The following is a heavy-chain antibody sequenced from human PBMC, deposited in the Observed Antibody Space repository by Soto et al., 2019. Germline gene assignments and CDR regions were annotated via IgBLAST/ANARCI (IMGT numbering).Heavy chain of an antibody. D-gene: IGHD3-22*01. J-gene: IGHJ3*02. V-gene: IGHV3-48*01. Sequence: PGGSLRLSCAASGFTFSSYSMNWVRQAPGKGLEWVSYISSSSSTIYYADSVKGRFTISRDNAKNSLYLQMNSLRAEDTAVYYCAKYYYDSSGYYPPGAFDIWGQGTMVTVSS. CDR3: AKYYYDSSGYYPPGAFDI. CDR2: ISSSSSTI. CDR1: GFTFSSYS.